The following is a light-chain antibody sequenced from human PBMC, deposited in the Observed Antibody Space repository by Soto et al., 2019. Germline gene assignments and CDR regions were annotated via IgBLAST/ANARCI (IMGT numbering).Light chain of an antibody. CDR3: QQYSDSPLT. V-gene: IGKV3-20*01. CDR2: GAS. Sequence: EIVLTQSPGTLSLSPGERAPLSCRASQTVRTNYLAWFQHKPGQAPRLLIYGASSRATGIPDRFSGSGSGTDFTLTINRLEPEDFAVYFCQQYSDSPLTFGGGTKVEIK. J-gene: IGKJ4*01. CDR1: QTVRTNY.